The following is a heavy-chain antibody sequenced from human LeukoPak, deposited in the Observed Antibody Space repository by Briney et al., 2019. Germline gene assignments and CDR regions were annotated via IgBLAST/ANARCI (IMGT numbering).Heavy chain of an antibody. CDR1: GFTFSSYE. D-gene: IGHD2-15*01. J-gene: IGHJ3*02. Sequence: GGSLRLSCAASGFTFSSYEMNWVRQAPGKGLEWVSYISSSGSTIYYADSVKGRFTISRDNAKNSLYLQMNSLRAEDTAVYYCARVVGYCSGGSCLMWGQGTMVTVSS. CDR2: ISSSGSTI. CDR3: ARVVGYCSGGSCLM. V-gene: IGHV3-48*03.